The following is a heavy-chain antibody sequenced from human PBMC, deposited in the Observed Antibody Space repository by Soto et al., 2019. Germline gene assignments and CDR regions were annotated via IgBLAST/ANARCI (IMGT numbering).Heavy chain of an antibody. J-gene: IGHJ4*02. V-gene: IGHV3-7*01. D-gene: IGHD4-17*01. CDR2: IKQDGSEK. CDR3: AREINDYGDYVDSY. CDR1: GFTFSSYW. Sequence: SLKISCAASGFTFSSYWMSWVRQAPGKGLEWVANIKQDGSEKYYVDSVKGRFTISRDNAKNSLYLQMNSLRAEDTAVYYCAREINDYGDYVDSYWGQGTLVTVSS.